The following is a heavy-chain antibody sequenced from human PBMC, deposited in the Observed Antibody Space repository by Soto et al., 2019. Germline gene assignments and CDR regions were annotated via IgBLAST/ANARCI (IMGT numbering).Heavy chain of an antibody. CDR3: AGTIAAAGYFDY. J-gene: IGHJ4*02. CDR2: IYYSGST. V-gene: IGHV4-30-4*01. CDR1: GGSISSGDYY. D-gene: IGHD6-13*01. Sequence: SETLSLTCTVSGGSISSGDYYWSWIGQPPGKGLEWIGYIYYSGSTYYNPSLKSRVTISVDTSKNQFSLKLSSVTAADTAVYYCAGTIAAAGYFDYWGQGTLVTVYS.